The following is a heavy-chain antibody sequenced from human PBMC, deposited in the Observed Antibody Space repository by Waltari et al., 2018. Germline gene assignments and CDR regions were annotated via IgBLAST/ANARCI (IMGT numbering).Heavy chain of an antibody. D-gene: IGHD5-12*01. CDR2: IYHSGST. CDR3: ARLSGYIVDY. J-gene: IGHJ4*02. Sequence: QVQLQESGPGLVKPSETLSLTCAVSGYSISSGYSWGWIRQPPGKGLEWIGSIYHSGSTYYNPSLKSRVTISVDTSKNQFSLKLSSVTAADTAVYYCARLSGYIVDYWGQGTLVTVSS. V-gene: IGHV4-38-2*01. CDR1: GYSISSGYS.